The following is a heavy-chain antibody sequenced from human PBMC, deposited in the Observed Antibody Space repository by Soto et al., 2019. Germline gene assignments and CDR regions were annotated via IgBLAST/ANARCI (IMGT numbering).Heavy chain of an antibody. CDR1: GGSFSGYY. J-gene: IGHJ6*02. Sequence: KTSETLSLTCAVYGGSFSGYYWSWIRQPPGKGLEWIGEINHSGSTHYNPSLKSRVTISVDTSKNQFSLKLSSVTAADTAVYYCARGPTIFGVVITPYYYYYGMDVWGQGTTVTVSS. D-gene: IGHD3-3*01. CDR3: ARGPTIFGVVITPYYYYYGMDV. V-gene: IGHV4-34*01. CDR2: INHSGST.